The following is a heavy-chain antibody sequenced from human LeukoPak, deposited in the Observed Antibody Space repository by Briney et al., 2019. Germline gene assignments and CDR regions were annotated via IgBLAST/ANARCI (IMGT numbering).Heavy chain of an antibody. D-gene: IGHD2-21*02. V-gene: IGHV3-21*01. Sequence: GGSLRLSCAASGFTLSSYSMNWVRQAPGKGLEWVSSISSSSSYIYYADSVKGRFTISRDNAKNSLYLQMNSLRAEDTAVYYCARVQTEGLNWFDPWGQGTLVTVSS. CDR1: GFTLSSYS. J-gene: IGHJ5*02. CDR2: ISSSSSYI. CDR3: ARVQTEGLNWFDP.